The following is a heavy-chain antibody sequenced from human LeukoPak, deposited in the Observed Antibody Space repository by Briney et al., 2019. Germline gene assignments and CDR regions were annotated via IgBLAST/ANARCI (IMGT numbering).Heavy chain of an antibody. V-gene: IGHV3-30*18. CDR2: ISYDGSNK. J-gene: IGHJ5*02. Sequence: GRSLRLSCAASGFTFSSYGMHWVRQAPGKGLEWVAVISYDGSNKYYADPVKGRFTISRDNPKNTLYLQMNSLRAEDTAVYYCAKDGTVVVVAATLSGWFDPWGQGTLVTVSS. CDR1: GFTFSSYG. CDR3: AKDGTVVVVAATLSGWFDP. D-gene: IGHD2-15*01.